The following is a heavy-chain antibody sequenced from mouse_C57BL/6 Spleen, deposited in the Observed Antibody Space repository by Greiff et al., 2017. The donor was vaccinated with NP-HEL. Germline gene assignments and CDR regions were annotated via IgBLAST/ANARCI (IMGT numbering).Heavy chain of an antibody. D-gene: IGHD1-1*01. Sequence: VQLQQSGPELVKPGASVKISCKASGYTFTDYYMNWVKQSHGKSLEWIGDINPNNGGTSYNQKFKGKATLTVDKSSSTAYMELRSLTSEDSAVYYCARSGYYYGSSWGDWGQGTTLTVSS. CDR3: ARSGYYYGSSWGD. CDR2: INPNNGGT. V-gene: IGHV1-26*01. CDR1: GYTFTDYY. J-gene: IGHJ2*01.